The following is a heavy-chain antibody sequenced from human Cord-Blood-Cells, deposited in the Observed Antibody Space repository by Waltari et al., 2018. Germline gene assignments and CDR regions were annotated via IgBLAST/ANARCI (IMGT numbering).Heavy chain of an antibody. CDR3: ARDRSGYDGGMP. J-gene: IGHJ4*02. CDR2: IYSGGST. Sequence: EVQLVASGGGLIQPGGSLRLSCAASGFTVSSNSLRWVRQAPGKGLEWVSVIYSGGSTYYADSVKGRFTISRDNSKNTLYLQMNSLRAEDTAVYYCARDRSGYDGGMPWGQGTLVTVSS. CDR1: GFTVSSNS. V-gene: IGHV3-53*01. D-gene: IGHD5-12*01.